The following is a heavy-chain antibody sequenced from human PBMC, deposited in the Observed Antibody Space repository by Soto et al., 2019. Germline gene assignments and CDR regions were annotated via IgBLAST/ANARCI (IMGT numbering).Heavy chain of an antibody. CDR3: ARHAQEGWTSSGGSHTHPPYYYGMDV. CDR2: IDPSDSYT. D-gene: IGHD2-15*01. Sequence: GESLKISCKGSGYSFTSYWISWVRQMPGKGLEWMGRIDPSDSYTNYSPSFQGHVTISADKSISTAYLQWSSLKASDTAMHYCARHAQEGWTSSGGSHTHPPYYYGMDVWGQGTTVTVSS. V-gene: IGHV5-10-1*01. J-gene: IGHJ6*02. CDR1: GYSFTSYW.